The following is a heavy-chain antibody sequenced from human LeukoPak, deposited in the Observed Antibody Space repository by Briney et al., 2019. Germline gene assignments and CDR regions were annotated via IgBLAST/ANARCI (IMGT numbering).Heavy chain of an antibody. CDR3: ARTRGNSGSYRRVKDAFDI. CDR2: FYISGST. D-gene: IGHD1-26*01. V-gene: IGHV4-61*02. CDR1: GASISSGTYY. Sequence: SETLSLTCTVSGASISSGTYYWSWIRQPAGKGLEWIGRFYISGSTNYNPSLESRVTMSVDTSKNQFSLKLSSVTAADTAVYYCARTRGNSGSYRRVKDAFDIWGQGTMVTVSS. J-gene: IGHJ3*02.